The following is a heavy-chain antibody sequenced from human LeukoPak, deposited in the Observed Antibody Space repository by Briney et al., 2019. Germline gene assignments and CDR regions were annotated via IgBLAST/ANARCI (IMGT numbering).Heavy chain of an antibody. J-gene: IGHJ4*02. CDR1: GFTFSSYW. D-gene: IGHD3-22*01. CDR2: IKQDGSEK. CDR3: ASTRVLWLFDY. Sequence: GGSLRLSCAASGFTFSSYWMSWVRQAPGRGLEWVANIKQDGSEKYYVDSVKGRFTISRDNAKNSLYLQMNSLRAEDTAVYYCASTRVLWLFDYWGQGTLVTVSS. V-gene: IGHV3-7*01.